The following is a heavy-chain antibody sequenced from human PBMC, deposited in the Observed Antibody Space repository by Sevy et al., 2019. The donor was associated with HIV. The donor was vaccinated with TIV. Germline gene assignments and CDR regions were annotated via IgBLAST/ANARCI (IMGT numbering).Heavy chain of an antibody. CDR3: STDNQWLLRSVDY. J-gene: IGHJ4*01. Sequence: GGSLRLSCAASDFSFSNAWLNWVRQAPGKGLEWVGRIKSKNNGGTTDYAAPVKGRFTTSRDDSKNSVYLQMNSLKTEDTAMYYCSTDNQWLLRSVDYWGHGTLVTVSS. CDR2: IKSKNNGGTT. V-gene: IGHV3-15*07. CDR1: DFSFSNAW. D-gene: IGHD6-19*01.